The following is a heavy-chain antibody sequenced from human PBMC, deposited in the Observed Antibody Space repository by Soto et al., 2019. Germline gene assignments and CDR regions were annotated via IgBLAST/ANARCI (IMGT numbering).Heavy chain of an antibody. Sequence: PSETLSLTCAVSGGSISSSNLWTWVRQPPGKGLEWIGEIYHSGSTNYNPSLKSRVTISVDKSKNQFSLKVTSVTAADTAVYYCARSPRSIAAGGIDYWGQGTLVTSPQ. CDR1: GGSISSSNL. CDR3: ARSPRSIAAGGIDY. CDR2: IYHSGST. D-gene: IGHD6-13*01. J-gene: IGHJ4*02. V-gene: IGHV4-4*02.